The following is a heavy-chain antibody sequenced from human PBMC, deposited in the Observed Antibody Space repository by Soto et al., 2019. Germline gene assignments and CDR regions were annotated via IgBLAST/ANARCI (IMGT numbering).Heavy chain of an antibody. CDR2: IYPDDSDT. J-gene: IGHJ6*02. Sequence: PGESLKISCKASGYSFTNYWIAWVRRMPGKGLEWMGIIYPDDSDTRYSPSFEGQVTISVDTSTSTAYLQWNSLKASDTAMYYCARHETRYISSENNHYYGMDVWGQGTTVTVSS. CDR3: ARHETRYISSENNHYYGMDV. V-gene: IGHV5-51*01. CDR1: GYSFTNYW. D-gene: IGHD6-6*01.